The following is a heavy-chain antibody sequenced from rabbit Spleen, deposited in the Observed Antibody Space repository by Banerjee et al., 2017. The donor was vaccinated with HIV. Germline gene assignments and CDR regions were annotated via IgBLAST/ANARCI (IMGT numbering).Heavy chain of an antibody. J-gene: IGHJ4*01. CDR1: GFSFSSSYW. CDR2: IDTGSSGFT. CDR3: ASGYSDIYLDL. V-gene: IGHV1S45*01. D-gene: IGHD1-1*01. Sequence: QEQLEESGGDLVKPEGSLTLTCTASGFSFSSSYWMCWVRQAPGKGLEWIACIDTGSSGFTYFASWAKGRFTISKTSSTTVTLQMTSLTAADTATYFCASGYSDIYLDLWGPGTLVTVS.